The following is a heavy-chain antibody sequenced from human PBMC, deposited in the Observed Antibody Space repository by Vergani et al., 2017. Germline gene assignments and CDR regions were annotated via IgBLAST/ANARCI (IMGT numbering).Heavy chain of an antibody. V-gene: IGHV4-30-2*01. CDR2: IYDSETT. CDR1: GGSINSGGYS. CDR3: ARASGRTTVTPFDY. J-gene: IGHJ4*01. D-gene: IGHD4-17*01. Sequence: QLQLQESASGLVKPSQTLSLTCAVSGGSINSGGYSWNWIRPPPGKGLEWIGYIYDSETTYYNPSLKSRVTISVDRSKNKFSLKLHSVTAADTAVYYCARASGRTTVTPFDYWGQEPWSPSPQ.